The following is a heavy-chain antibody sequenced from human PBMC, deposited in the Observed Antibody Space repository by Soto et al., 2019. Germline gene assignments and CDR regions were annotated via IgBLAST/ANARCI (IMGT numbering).Heavy chain of an antibody. CDR1: SSF. J-gene: IGHJ4*02. V-gene: IGHV3-7*03. CDR2: INQDGGVT. CDR3: ARYYRGSGRYFFDY. D-gene: IGHD6-19*01. Sequence: PGGSLRLSCVASSSFMGWIRQAPGKGLEWVANINQDGGVTYYVDSVEGRFTISRDNTKDSLYLQMNSLRGEDTAIYYCARYYRGSGRYFFDYWGQGTPVTV.